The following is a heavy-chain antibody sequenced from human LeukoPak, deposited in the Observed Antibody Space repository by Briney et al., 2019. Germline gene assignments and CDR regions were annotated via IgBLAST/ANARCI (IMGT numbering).Heavy chain of an antibody. V-gene: IGHV3-53*01. CDR2: IYAGDTT. CDR1: AFTFSSYS. Sequence: GGSLRLSCAASAFTFSSYSMNWVRQAPGKGLEWVSVIYAGDTTSYADSVKGRFTISRDNSKNTLYLQMNSLRAEDTAVYYCARGPRGFDPWGQGTLVTVSS. J-gene: IGHJ5*02. CDR3: ARGPRGFDP.